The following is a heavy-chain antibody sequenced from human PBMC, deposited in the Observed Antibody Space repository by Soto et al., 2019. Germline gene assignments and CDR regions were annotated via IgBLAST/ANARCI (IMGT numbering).Heavy chain of an antibody. V-gene: IGHV4-4*02. Sequence: QVQLQESGPGLVKPSGTLSLTCAVSGGSISSSHWWTWVRQSPGKGLEYIGEISHSGTSNSNPSLKSRVTLSVHRSKNHLSLTLTSVTAADTAVYYCARVVLSITRGAFDAWGQGTPVIVSS. CDR1: GGSISSSHW. CDR3: ARVVLSITRGAFDA. D-gene: IGHD1-20*01. CDR2: ISHSGTS. J-gene: IGHJ3*01.